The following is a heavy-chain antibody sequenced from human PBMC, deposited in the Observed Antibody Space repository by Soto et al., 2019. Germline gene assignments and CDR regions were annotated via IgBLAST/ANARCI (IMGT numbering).Heavy chain of an antibody. CDR1: GFTFSSYG. CDR3: EKYKLPVVVTAPFDY. D-gene: IGHD2-21*02. Sequence: QVQLVESGGGVVQPGRSLRLSCAASGFTFSSYGMHWVRQAPGKGPEWVAVISYDGSNKYYADSVKGRFTISRDNSKNTLYTQMNSLRAEDTAVYYCEKYKLPVVVTAPFDYWGQGTLVTVSS. J-gene: IGHJ4*02. V-gene: IGHV3-30*18. CDR2: ISYDGSNK.